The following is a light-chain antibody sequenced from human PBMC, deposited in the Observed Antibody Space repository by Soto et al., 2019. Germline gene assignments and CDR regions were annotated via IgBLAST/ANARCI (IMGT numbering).Light chain of an antibody. CDR1: QSVSSNY. CDR3: QQYGSSIKT. V-gene: IGKV3-20*01. J-gene: IGKJ1*01. CDR2: GAS. Sequence: EIVLTQLPGTLSLSPGERATLSCRASQSVSSNYLAWYQQRPGQPPNLLIFGASNRAPGIPDRFSGSGSGKDFTLTISRLEPEDFAVYYCQQYGSSIKTFGQGTKVDIK.